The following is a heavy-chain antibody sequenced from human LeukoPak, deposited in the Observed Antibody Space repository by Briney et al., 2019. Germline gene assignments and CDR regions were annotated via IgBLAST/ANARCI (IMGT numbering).Heavy chain of an antibody. D-gene: IGHD4-17*01. CDR1: GGSISSYY. J-gene: IGHJ4*02. Sequence: SETLSLTCTVSGGSISSYYWSWIRQPPGKGLEWIGYIYYSGSTNYNPSLKSRVTISVDTSKNQFSLKLSSVTAADTAVYYCARAPHRYGDYQGMFDYWGQGTLVTVSS. V-gene: IGHV4-59*01. CDR2: IYYSGST. CDR3: ARAPHRYGDYQGMFDY.